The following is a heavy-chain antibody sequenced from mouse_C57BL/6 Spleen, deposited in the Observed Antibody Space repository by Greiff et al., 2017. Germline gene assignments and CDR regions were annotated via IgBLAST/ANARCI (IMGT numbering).Heavy chain of an antibody. J-gene: IGHJ2*01. CDR1: GFNIKDDY. Sequence: EVQLQQSGAELVRPGASVKLSCTASGFNIKDDYMHWVKQRPEQGLEWIGWIDPENGDTEYASKFQGKATITADTSSTTAYLQLSSLTSEDTAVYYCTTRRLGNYFDYWGQGTTLTVSS. CDR3: TTRRLGNYFDY. D-gene: IGHD4-1*01. V-gene: IGHV14-4*01. CDR2: IDPENGDT.